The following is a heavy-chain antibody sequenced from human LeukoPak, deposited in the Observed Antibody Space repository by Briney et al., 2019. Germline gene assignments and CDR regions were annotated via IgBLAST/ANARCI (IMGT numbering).Heavy chain of an antibody. CDR1: GGSFSGYD. Sequence: SETLSLTCAVYGGSFSGYDWSWIRQPPGKGLEWIGEIIHSGSTNYNPSLKSRVTISVDTSKNQFSLKLTSVTAADTAVYYCARGRPPTPGRGYSGYDYYLRGYYFDYWGQGTLVTVSS. D-gene: IGHD5-12*01. J-gene: IGHJ4*02. V-gene: IGHV4-34*01. CDR3: ARGRPPTPGRGYSGYDYYLRGYYFDY. CDR2: IIHSGST.